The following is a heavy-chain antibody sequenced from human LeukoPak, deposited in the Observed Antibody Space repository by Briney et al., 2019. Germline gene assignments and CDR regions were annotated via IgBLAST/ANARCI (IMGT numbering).Heavy chain of an antibody. CDR1: GGSINSYY. J-gene: IGHJ2*01. D-gene: IGHD6-13*01. Sequence: SETLSLTCTVSGGSINSYYWSWIRQPPGKGLEWIGYIYYQGSTNYNPSLKSRVTISVDTSKNQFSLKLTSVTAADTAVYYCARVYYSSSYDYWYFDLWGRGTLVTVSS. CDR2: IYYQGST. CDR3: ARVYYSSSYDYWYFDL. V-gene: IGHV4-59*01.